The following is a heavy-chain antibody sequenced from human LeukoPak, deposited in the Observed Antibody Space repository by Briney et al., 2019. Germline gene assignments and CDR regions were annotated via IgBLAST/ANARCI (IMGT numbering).Heavy chain of an antibody. CDR2: IYNSGGT. CDR3: ARKDGDG. CDR1: GASISDYY. J-gene: IGHJ4*02. V-gene: IGHV4-59*01. D-gene: IGHD5-24*01. Sequence: SETLSLTCTVSGASISDYYWTWIRQSPGKGLEWIGSIYNSGGTNYNPSLKSRVTISVDTSRNQFSLKLTSVTAADTAVYYCARKDGDGWGQGTLVIVSS.